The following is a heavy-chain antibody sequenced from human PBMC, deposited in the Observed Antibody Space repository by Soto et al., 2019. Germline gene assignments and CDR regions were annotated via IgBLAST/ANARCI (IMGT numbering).Heavy chain of an antibody. CDR1: GGSVSSGGYY. V-gene: IGHV4-31*03. Sequence: QVQLQESGPGLVKPSQTLSLTCTVSGGSVSSGGYYWSWIRQHPGKGLEWIGYISYSGSTYYNPSLKSRPTMXAXTXXIPFSLKLSSVTAADTAVYYCALALPSYYYYGMDVWGQGTTVTVSS. CDR3: ALALPSYYYYGMDV. J-gene: IGHJ6*02. CDR2: ISYSGST.